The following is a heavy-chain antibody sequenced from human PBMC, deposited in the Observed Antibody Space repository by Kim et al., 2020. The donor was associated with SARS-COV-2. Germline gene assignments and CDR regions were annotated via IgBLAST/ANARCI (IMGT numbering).Heavy chain of an antibody. CDR1: GFTFSSYA. Sequence: GGSLRLSCAASGFTFSSYAMHWVRQAPGKGLEWVAVISYDGSNKYYADSVKGRFTISRDNSKNTLYLQMNSLRAEDTAVYYCARGLGTTMVRGVISGGM. CDR2: ISYDGSNK. V-gene: IGHV3-30*04. J-gene: IGHJ6*01. D-gene: IGHD3-10*01. CDR3: ARGLGTTMVRGVISGGM.